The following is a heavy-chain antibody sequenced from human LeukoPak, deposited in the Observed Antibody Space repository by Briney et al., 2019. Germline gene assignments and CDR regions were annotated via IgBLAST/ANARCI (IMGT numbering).Heavy chain of an antibody. CDR3: ARAPAWELPIDY. V-gene: IGHV1-69*13. D-gene: IGHD1-26*01. J-gene: IGHJ4*02. CDR2: TIPIFGTA. Sequence: GASVKVSCKASGGTFSSYAISWVRQAPGQGLEWMGGTIPIFGTANYAQKFQGRVTITADESTSTAYMELSSLRAEGTAVYYCARAPAWELPIDYWGQGTLVTVSS. CDR1: GGTFSSYA.